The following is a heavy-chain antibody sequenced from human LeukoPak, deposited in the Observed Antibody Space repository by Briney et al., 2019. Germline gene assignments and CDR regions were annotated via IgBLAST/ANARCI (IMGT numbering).Heavy chain of an antibody. V-gene: IGHV5-51*01. D-gene: IGHD5-12*01. CDR1: GYSFTNYW. CDR2: IYPGDSDT. Sequence: GESLKISCKGSGYSFTNYWIGWVRQMPGKGLEWMGIIYPGDSDTRYGPSFQGQVTISADRSISTAYLQWSSLKASDTAMYYCARRYSGYDYSADYFDYWGQGALVTVSS. CDR3: ARRYSGYDYSADYFDY. J-gene: IGHJ4*02.